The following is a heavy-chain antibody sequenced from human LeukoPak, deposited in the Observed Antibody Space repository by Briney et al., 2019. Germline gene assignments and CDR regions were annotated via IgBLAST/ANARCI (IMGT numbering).Heavy chain of an antibody. CDR3: ARTIEMATISYFDY. CDR1: GFTFSSYE. D-gene: IGHD5-24*01. V-gene: IGHV3-48*03. CDR2: ISSSDSTI. J-gene: IGHJ4*02. Sequence: GGSLRLSSAASGFTFSSYEMNWVRQAPGKGLEWVSYISSSDSTIYYADSVKGRFTISRDNAKNSLYLQMNRLRAGDTAVYYCARTIEMATISYFDYWGQGTLVTVSS.